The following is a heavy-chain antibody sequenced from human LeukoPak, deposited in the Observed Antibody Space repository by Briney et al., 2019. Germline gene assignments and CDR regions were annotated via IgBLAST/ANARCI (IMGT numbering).Heavy chain of an antibody. CDR2: ITNNGSTT. Sequence: GGSLRLSCAASGFTFSTYAMNWVRQAPGKGLEWVSGITNNGSTTFYADSVKGRFTISRANSENTLYLQMDSLRAEDTAVYYCVKTINSFYPYWGQGTLVTVSS. CDR3: VKTINSFYPY. CDR1: GFTFSTYA. D-gene: IGHD2-15*01. J-gene: IGHJ4*02. V-gene: IGHV3-23*01.